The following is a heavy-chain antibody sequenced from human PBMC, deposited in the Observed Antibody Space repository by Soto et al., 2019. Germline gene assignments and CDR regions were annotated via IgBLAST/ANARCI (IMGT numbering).Heavy chain of an antibody. CDR1: GFALSSYS. V-gene: IGHV3-21*01. J-gene: IGHJ3*01. Sequence: EVQLVESGGRLVKPGGSLRLSCAVSGFALSSYSIAWVRQAPGKGLEWVSFTFNYGGRLYYADSVKGRFAISRDDAKNSVYLQMNSLRAEATAGYYCAREEVYCAGGYCFRTAFALWGPATGVT. CDR2: TFNYGGRL. D-gene: IGHD2-8*02. CDR3: AREEVYCAGGYCFRTAFAL.